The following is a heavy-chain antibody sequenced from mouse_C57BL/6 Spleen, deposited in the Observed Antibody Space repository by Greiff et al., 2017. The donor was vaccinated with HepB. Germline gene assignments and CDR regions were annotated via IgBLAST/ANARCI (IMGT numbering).Heavy chain of an antibody. V-gene: IGHV1-59*01. J-gene: IGHJ4*01. CDR1: GYTFTSYW. CDR3: ARELRRVAYYAMDY. D-gene: IGHD2-12*01. CDR2: IDPSDSYT. Sequence: QVQLQQPGAELVRPGTSVKLSCKASGYTFTSYWMHWVKQRPGQGLEWIGVIDPSDSYTNYNQKFKGKATLTVDTSSSTAYMQLSSLTSEDSAVYYCARELRRVAYYAMDYWGQGTSVTVSS.